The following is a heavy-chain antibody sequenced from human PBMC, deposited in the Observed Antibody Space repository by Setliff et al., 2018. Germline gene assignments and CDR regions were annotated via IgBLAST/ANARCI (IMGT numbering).Heavy chain of an antibody. CDR3: RYWSGYYNNDY. J-gene: IGHJ4*02. D-gene: IGHD3-3*01. V-gene: IGHV4-61*10. CDR2: IYYSGST. Sequence: KPSETLSLTCNVSGGSLSSTSYYWSWIRQSAGKGLEWIGYIYYSGSTNYNPSLKSRLTISVDASTNQFSLKLYSVTAADTAVYYCRYWSGYYNNDYWGQGTLVTVSS. CDR1: GGSLSSTSYY.